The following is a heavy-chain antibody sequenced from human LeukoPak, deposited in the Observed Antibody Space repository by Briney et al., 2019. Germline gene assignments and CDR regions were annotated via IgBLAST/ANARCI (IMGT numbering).Heavy chain of an antibody. Sequence: SETLSLTCTVSGGSISSYYWSWIRQPPGKGLEWIGYIYYSGSTNYNPSLKSRVTISVDTSKNQFSLKLSSVTAADTAVYYCARDHGYDILTGYYPFDYWGQGTLVTVSS. V-gene: IGHV4-59*01. CDR3: ARDHGYDILTGYYPFDY. CDR2: IYYSGST. D-gene: IGHD3-9*01. J-gene: IGHJ4*02. CDR1: GGSISSYY.